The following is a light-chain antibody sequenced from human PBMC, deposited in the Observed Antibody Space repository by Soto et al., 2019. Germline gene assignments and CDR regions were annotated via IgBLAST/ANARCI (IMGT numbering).Light chain of an antibody. CDR3: QSYDSSLSGCV. J-gene: IGLJ2*01. Sequence: QSVLTQPPSVSGAPGQRVTISCTGSSSNIGAGYDVHWYQQLPGTAPKLLIYGNSNRPSGVPDRFSGSKSGTSASLAITGLQAEDEADYYCQSYDSSLSGCVFGGGTKLPS. CDR2: GNS. CDR1: SSNIGAGYD. V-gene: IGLV1-40*01.